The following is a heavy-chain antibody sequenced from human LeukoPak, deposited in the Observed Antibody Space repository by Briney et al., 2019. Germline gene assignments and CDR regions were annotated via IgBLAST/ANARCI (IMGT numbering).Heavy chain of an antibody. CDR2: IRSKANSYAT. D-gene: IGHD4-17*01. J-gene: IGHJ3*02. CDR3: TNQYGDYVIRSPFDI. Sequence: PGGSLRLSCAASGFTFSGSAMHRVRQASGKGLEWVGRIRSKANSYATTYAASVKGRFTISRDDSKNTAYLQMNSLKTEDTAVYYCTNQYGDYVIRSPFDIWGQGTMVTVSS. CDR1: GFTFSGSA. V-gene: IGHV3-73*01.